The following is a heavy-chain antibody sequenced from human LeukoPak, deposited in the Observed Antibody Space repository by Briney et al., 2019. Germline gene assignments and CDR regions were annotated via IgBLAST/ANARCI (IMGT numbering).Heavy chain of an antibody. CDR2: IYYSGST. V-gene: IGHV4-39*01. CDR3: ARHASVDGNWPRPLDY. CDR1: GGSISSSPYY. J-gene: IGHJ4*02. D-gene: IGHD6-19*01. Sequence: SETLSLTCTVSGGSISSSPYYWGWIRQPPGKGLEWIGSIYYSGSTYYNPSLKTRVTISVDTSKNQFSLKLTSVTATDTAVYYCARHASVDGNWPRPLDYWGQGSLVTVSS.